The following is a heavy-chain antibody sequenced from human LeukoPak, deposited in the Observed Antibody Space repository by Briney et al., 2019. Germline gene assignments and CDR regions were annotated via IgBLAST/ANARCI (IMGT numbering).Heavy chain of an antibody. CDR1: GFTFNNYW. J-gene: IGHJ6*02. CDR2: INSDGSSR. CDR3: TRGGSGFTYYSATDV. D-gene: IGHD3-10*01. Sequence: GGSLRLSCAASGFTFNNYWMHWVRLVPGKGLVWVSRINSDGSSRQYAASVKGRFTISRDNAKNKLYLQMNSLRGDDTAVYHCTRGGSGFTYYSATDVCGQGTTVTVSS. V-gene: IGHV3-74*03.